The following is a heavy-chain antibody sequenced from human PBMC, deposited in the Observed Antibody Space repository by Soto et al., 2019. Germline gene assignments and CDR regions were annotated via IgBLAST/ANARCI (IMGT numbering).Heavy chain of an antibody. J-gene: IGHJ5*02. CDR3: AKDLYDFWSGYPPYNWFDP. Sequence: PGGSLRLSCAASGFTFSSYAMKWVRQAPGKGLEWVSVISDDGSNKYYADSVKGRFTISRDNSKNTLYLQMNSLRAEDTAVYYCAKDLYDFWSGYPPYNWFDPWGQGTLVTVSS. CDR1: GFTFSSYA. D-gene: IGHD3-3*01. CDR2: ISDDGSNK. V-gene: IGHV3-30*18.